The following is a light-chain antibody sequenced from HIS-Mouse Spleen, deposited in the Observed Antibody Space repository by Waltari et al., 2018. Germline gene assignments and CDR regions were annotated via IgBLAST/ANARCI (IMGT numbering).Light chain of an antibody. Sequence: QSALTQPASVSGSPGQSITISCTGTSSDAGGYNYVSLYQQHPGKAPKLMIYDVSNRPSGVSNRFSGSKSGNTASLTISGLQAEDEADYYCSSYTSSSTLEVFGGGTKLTVL. J-gene: IGLJ2*01. V-gene: IGLV2-14*03. CDR3: SSYTSSSTLEV. CDR1: SSDAGGYNY. CDR2: DVS.